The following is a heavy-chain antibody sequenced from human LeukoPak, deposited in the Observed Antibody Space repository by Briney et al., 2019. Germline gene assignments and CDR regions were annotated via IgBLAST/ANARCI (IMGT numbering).Heavy chain of an antibody. Sequence: PGRSLRLSCAASGFTFSSYGMHWVRQAPGKGLEWVAVISYDGSNKYYADSVKGRFTISRDNSKNTLYLQMNSLRAEDTAVYYCAKSERRGVPAAPAPIDWGQGTLVTVSS. D-gene: IGHD2-2*01. CDR1: GFTFSSYG. CDR2: ISYDGSNK. CDR3: AKSERRGVPAAPAPID. J-gene: IGHJ4*02. V-gene: IGHV3-30*18.